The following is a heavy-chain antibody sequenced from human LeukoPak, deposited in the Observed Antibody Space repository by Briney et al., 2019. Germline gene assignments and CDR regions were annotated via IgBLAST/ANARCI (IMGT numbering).Heavy chain of an antibody. D-gene: IGHD3-22*01. J-gene: IGHJ1*01. CDR1: GGSISSYY. CDR3: ASFTYYYDSSGYYDWYFQH. Sequence: SETLSLTCTVSGGSISSYYWSWIRQPAGKGLEWIGRIYTSGSTNYNPSLKSRVTMSVDTSKNQFSLKLSSVTAANPAVYYCASFTYYYDSSGYYDWYFQHWGQGTLVTVSS. CDR2: IYTSGST. V-gene: IGHV4-4*07.